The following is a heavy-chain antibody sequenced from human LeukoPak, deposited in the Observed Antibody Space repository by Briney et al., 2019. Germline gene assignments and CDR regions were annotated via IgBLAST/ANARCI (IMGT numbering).Heavy chain of an antibody. CDR1: GYSFTSYW. CDR3: ARRRSYSSYQTPQDAFDI. CDR2: IDPSDSYT. Sequence: GESLKISCKGSGYSFTSYWISWVRQMPGKGLEWMGRIDPSDSYTNYSPSFQGHVTISADKSISTAYLQWSSLEASDTAMYYCARRRSYSSYQTPQDAFDIWGQGTMVTVSS. D-gene: IGHD3-10*01. J-gene: IGHJ3*02. V-gene: IGHV5-10-1*01.